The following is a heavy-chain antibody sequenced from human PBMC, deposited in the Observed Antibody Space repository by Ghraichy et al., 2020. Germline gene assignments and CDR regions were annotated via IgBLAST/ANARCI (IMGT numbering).Heavy chain of an antibody. V-gene: IGHV3-30*18. CDR2: ISYDEKTK. CDR1: GFTFSNFG. Sequence: LSLTCAASGFTFSNFGMHWVRQTPGKGLEWVAFISYDEKTKNYADSVKGRFTISRDNSKNTLYLQTGSLRAEDTAVYYCAKVKYMYNFWSGYYDYWGQGTLLTVSS. D-gene: IGHD3-3*01. CDR3: AKVKYMYNFWSGYYDY. J-gene: IGHJ4*02.